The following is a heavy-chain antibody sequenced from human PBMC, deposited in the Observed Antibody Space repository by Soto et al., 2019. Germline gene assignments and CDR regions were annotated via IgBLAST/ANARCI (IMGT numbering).Heavy chain of an antibody. Sequence: GASVKVSCKASGYTFTSYGISWVRQAPGQGLEWMGWISAYNGNTNYAQKIQGRVTMTTDTSTSTAYMELRSLISDDTAVFYCARPYDYIWGSYPNGAFDIWGQGTMVTVSS. D-gene: IGHD3-16*02. CDR3: ARPYDYIWGSYPNGAFDI. J-gene: IGHJ3*02. CDR1: GYTFTSYG. CDR2: ISAYNGNT. V-gene: IGHV1-18*01.